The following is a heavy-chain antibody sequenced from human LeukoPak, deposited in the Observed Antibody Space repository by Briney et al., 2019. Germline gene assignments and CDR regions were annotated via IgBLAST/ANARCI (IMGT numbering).Heavy chain of an antibody. V-gene: IGHV1-2*02. J-gene: IGHJ4*02. D-gene: IGHD2-21*02. CDR3: ARGKTMVYCGGDCYRFDN. CDR2: INPNSGGT. Sequence: ASVKVSCKASGYTFTGYYMHWVRQSPGQGLEWVGWINPNSGGTNYAQKFQGRVTMTRDTSISTAYMELSRLLSGDTAVYYCARGKTMVYCGGDCYRFDNWGQGTLVTVSS. CDR1: GYTFTGYY.